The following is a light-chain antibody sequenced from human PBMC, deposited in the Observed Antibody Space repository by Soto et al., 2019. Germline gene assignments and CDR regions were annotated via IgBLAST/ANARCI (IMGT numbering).Light chain of an antibody. J-gene: IGKJ1*01. CDR1: QNIYYN. CDR3: LQYHNLWA. Sequence: ILMAQSTAPVSVSPGESAGRSCRASQNIYYNVAWYQHRPGQAPRLLIYRASTRAPGVPARFSGSGSGTEFTLTISSLQPEDFTVYSCLQYHNLWAFGQGTKVDIK. V-gene: IGKV3-15*01. CDR2: RAS.